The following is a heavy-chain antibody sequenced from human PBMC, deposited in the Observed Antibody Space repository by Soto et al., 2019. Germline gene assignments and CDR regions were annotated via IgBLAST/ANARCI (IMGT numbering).Heavy chain of an antibody. D-gene: IGHD2-2*01. Sequence: ASVKVSCKASGYTFTGYYMHWVRQAPGQGLEWMGWINPNSGGTNYAQKFQGRVTMTRDTSISTAYMELSRLRSDDTAVYYCARELVLGIPQPYKLVDPWGQGTLVTVSS. J-gene: IGHJ5*01. V-gene: IGHV1-2*02. CDR3: ARELVLGIPQPYKLVDP. CDR2: INPNSGGT. CDR1: GYTFTGYY.